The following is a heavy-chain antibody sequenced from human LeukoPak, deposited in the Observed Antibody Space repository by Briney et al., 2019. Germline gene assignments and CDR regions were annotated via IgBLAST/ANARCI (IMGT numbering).Heavy chain of an antibody. Sequence: SETLSLTCTVSGGSISSYYWSWIRQPPGKGLEWIGYIYYSGSTNYNPSLKSRVTISVDTSKNQFSLKLSSVTAADTAVYYCARRVVVVPAPPYNWFDPWGQGTLVTVSS. D-gene: IGHD2-2*01. CDR2: IYYSGST. CDR3: ARRVVVVPAPPYNWFDP. V-gene: IGHV4-59*08. J-gene: IGHJ5*02. CDR1: GGSISSYY.